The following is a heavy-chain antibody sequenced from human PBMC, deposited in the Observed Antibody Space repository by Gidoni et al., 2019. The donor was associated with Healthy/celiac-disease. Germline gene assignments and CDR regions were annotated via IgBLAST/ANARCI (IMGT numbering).Heavy chain of an antibody. CDR2: ISDDGGNK. J-gene: IGHJ4*02. CDR1: GFTFNSYA. D-gene: IGHD3-22*01. CDR3: ARDPFFYYDNSGYYGDY. Sequence: QVQLVESGGGVVQPGRSLRRACAASGFTFNSYAMHWVRQAPGKGLEWVAIISDDGGNKYYADSVKGRFTIARDNSKNTLYLQMNSLRAEDTAVYYCARDPFFYYDNSGYYGDYWGQGTLVTVSS. V-gene: IGHV3-30-3*01.